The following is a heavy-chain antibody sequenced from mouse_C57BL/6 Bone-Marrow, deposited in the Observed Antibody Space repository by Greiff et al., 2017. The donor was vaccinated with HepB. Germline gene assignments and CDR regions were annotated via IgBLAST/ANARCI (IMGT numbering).Heavy chain of an antibody. J-gene: IGHJ2*01. D-gene: IGHD1-1*01. V-gene: IGHV1-50*01. Sequence: QVQLQQPGAELVKPGASVKLSCKASGYTFTSYWMQWVKQRPGQGLEWIGEIDPSDSYTNYNQKFKGKATLTVDTSSSTAYMQLSSLTSEDSAFYYCARDYYGSSDAGGYWGQGTTLTVSS. CDR1: GYTFTSYW. CDR3: ARDYYGSSDAGGY. CDR2: IDPSDSYT.